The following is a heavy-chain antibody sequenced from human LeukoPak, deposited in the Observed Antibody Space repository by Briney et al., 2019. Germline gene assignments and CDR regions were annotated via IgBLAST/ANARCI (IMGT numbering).Heavy chain of an antibody. CDR2: ISGGST. J-gene: IGHJ4*02. V-gene: IGHV3-38-3*01. D-gene: IGHD1-7*01. CDR3: AKVLQYNWNYPPLFWDY. Sequence: PGGSLRLSCAASGFTVSSNEMSWVRQAPGKGLEWVSSISGGSTYYADSEKGRFTISGDNSKNTLYLQMNSLRAEDTAVYYCAKVLQYNWNYPPLFWDYWGRGTLVTVSS. CDR1: GFTVSSNE.